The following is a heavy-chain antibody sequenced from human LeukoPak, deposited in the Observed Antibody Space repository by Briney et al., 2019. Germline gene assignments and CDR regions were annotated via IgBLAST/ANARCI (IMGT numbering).Heavy chain of an antibody. V-gene: IGHV4-39*01. CDR2: MYYSGST. Sequence: SETLSLTCTVSGGSISSASYYWGWVRQPPGKGLEWVGSMYYSGSTYYHPSLKSRVTISVDTSKNQFSLKPSSVTAADTAMYYCARHHSGSAVYFQHWGQGTLVTVSS. J-gene: IGHJ1*01. D-gene: IGHD6-19*01. CDR3: ARHHSGSAVYFQH. CDR1: GGSISSASYY.